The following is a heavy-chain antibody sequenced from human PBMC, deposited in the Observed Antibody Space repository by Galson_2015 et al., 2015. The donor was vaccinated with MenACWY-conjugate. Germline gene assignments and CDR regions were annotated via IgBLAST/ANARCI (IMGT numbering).Heavy chain of an antibody. Sequence: SLRLSCAASGFTFNNCWMHWVRHPPGKGLEWISYIKADGSFSNYADSVKGRFTISTDNAKNTLYLQMNSLRGDDTAVYYCTRGNDGYGRFDPWGQGTLVTVSS. CDR3: TRGNDGYGRFDP. J-gene: IGHJ5*02. CDR1: GFTFNNCW. V-gene: IGHV3-74*01. CDR2: IKADGSFS. D-gene: IGHD5-24*01.